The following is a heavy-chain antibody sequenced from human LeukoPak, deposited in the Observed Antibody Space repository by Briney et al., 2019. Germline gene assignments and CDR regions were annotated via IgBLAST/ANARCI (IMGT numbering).Heavy chain of an antibody. CDR2: IYYSGST. D-gene: IGHD3-3*01. CDR3: TLWSGYYAIDY. CDR1: GGSISSGGYY. J-gene: IGHJ4*02. Sequence: SETLSLTCTVSGGSISSGGYYWSWIRQHPGKGLEWIGYIYYSGSTYYNPPLKSRVTISVDTSKNQFSLKLSSVTAADTAVYYCTLWSGYYAIDYWGQGTLVTVSS. V-gene: IGHV4-31*03.